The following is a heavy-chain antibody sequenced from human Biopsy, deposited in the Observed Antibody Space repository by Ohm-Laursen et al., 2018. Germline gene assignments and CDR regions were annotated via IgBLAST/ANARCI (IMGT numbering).Heavy chain of an antibody. D-gene: IGHD3-9*01. J-gene: IGHJ1*01. CDR3: ATKLTGYFHH. Sequence: SSVKVSCKPPGGTFSNYGVNWVRQAPGQGLEWLGGNIPILGTGNYAQKFQDRVTVAADTSTSTATMELRSLRSDDTAVYYCATKLTGYFHHWGQGTLVIVSS. CDR2: NIPILGTG. CDR1: GGTFSNYG. V-gene: IGHV1-69*06.